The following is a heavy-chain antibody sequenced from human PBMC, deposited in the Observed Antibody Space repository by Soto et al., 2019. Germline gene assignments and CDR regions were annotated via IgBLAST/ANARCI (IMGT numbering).Heavy chain of an antibody. CDR2: INHSGST. Sequence: SETLSLTCAVYGWSFSGYYWSWIRQPPGKGLEWIGEINHSGSTNYNPSLKSRVTISVDTSKNQFSLKLSSVTAADTAVYYCARAPPLYYDFWSGNYYYYMDVWGKGTTVTVSS. D-gene: IGHD3-3*01. CDR3: ARAPPLYYDFWSGNYYYYMDV. CDR1: GWSFSGYY. V-gene: IGHV4-34*01. J-gene: IGHJ6*03.